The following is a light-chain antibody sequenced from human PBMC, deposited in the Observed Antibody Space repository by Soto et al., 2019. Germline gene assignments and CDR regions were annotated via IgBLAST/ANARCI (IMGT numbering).Light chain of an antibody. Sequence: DIQMTQSPSSVSASVGDRVTITCRASQDIRSWLAWYQQKPGNAPKLLIYVASTLQSGVPSRFSGSGSGTDCTLTISRLQPEDFATYYCLHTDSFPWTFGQGTKVDIK. CDR3: LHTDSFPWT. CDR1: QDIRSW. V-gene: IGKV1-12*01. J-gene: IGKJ1*01. CDR2: VAS.